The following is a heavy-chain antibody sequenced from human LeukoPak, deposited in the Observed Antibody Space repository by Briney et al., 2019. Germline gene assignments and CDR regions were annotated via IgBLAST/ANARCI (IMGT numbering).Heavy chain of an antibody. V-gene: IGHV3-7*01. Sequence: PGSSLRLSCAASGFILSNHWMTWVRQAPGKGPGWVANMNKDGSQKYYVDSVKGRFTISRDNAKNSLYLQMNSLRAEDTAVYYCARDRTAYDSSGYFRYYGMDVWGQGTTVTVSS. J-gene: IGHJ6*02. D-gene: IGHD3-22*01. CDR1: GFILSNHW. CDR3: ARDRTAYDSSGYFRYYGMDV. CDR2: MNKDGSQK.